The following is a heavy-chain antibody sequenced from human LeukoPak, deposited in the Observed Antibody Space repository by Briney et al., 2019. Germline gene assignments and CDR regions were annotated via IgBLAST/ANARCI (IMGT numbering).Heavy chain of an antibody. CDR1: GFTFSDYY. V-gene: IGHV3-11*01. CDR3: ARVTQDYYDSSGYRPEYFDY. J-gene: IGHJ4*02. D-gene: IGHD3-22*01. CDR2: ISNSGSTI. Sequence: GGSLRLSCAASGFTFSDYYMSWIRQAPGKGLEWVSYISNSGSTIYYADSVKGRFTISRDNAKNSLYLQMNSLRAEDTAVYYCARVTQDYYDSSGYRPEYFDYWGQGTLVTVSS.